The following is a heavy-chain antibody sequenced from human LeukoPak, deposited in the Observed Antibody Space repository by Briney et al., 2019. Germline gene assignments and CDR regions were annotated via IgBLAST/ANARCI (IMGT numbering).Heavy chain of an antibody. J-gene: IGHJ4*02. CDR3: AKMRLHLGDFPD. Sequence: GGSLRLSCAASGFTFSSYAMSWVRQAPGKGLEWVSAISGRGGSTYYADSVKGRFTISRDNSKNTLYLQMNSLRAEDTAVYYCAKMRLHLGDFPDWGQGTLVTVSS. V-gene: IGHV3-23*01. CDR2: ISGRGGST. D-gene: IGHD3-16*01. CDR1: GFTFSSYA.